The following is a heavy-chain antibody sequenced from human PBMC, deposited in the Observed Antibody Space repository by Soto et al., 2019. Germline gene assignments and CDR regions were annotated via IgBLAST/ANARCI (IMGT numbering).Heavy chain of an antibody. CDR3: ARVGQPYYDILTGYPDDYYYYMDV. CDR2: ISAYNGNT. J-gene: IGHJ6*03. D-gene: IGHD3-9*01. Sequence: ASVKVSCKASGYTFTSYGISWLLQAPGQGLEWMGWISAYNGNTNYAQKLQGRVTMTTDTSTSTAYMELRSLRSDDTAVYYCARVGQPYYDILTGYPDDYYYYMDVWGKGTTVTVSS. V-gene: IGHV1-18*01. CDR1: GYTFTSYG.